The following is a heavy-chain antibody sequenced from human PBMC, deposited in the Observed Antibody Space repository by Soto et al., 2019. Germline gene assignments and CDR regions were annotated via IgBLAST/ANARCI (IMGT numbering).Heavy chain of an antibody. CDR3: VRGGGSFDY. Sequence: GSLRLSCAASGFTFSSYAMHWVRQAPGKGLEWVAVISYDGSNKYYADSVKGRFTISRDNSKNTLYLQMNNLRAEDTAVYHCVRGGGSFDYWGQGTLVTVSS. CDR1: GFTFSSYA. J-gene: IGHJ4*02. CDR2: ISYDGSNK. V-gene: IGHV3-30-3*01. D-gene: IGHD1-26*01.